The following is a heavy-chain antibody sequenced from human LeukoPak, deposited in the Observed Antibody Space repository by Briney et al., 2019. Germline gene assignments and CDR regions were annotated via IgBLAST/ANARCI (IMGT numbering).Heavy chain of an antibody. J-gene: IGHJ3*02. CDR1: GFTFSSYS. CDR2: ISSSSSYI. CDR3: ARAGQWPSDAFDI. Sequence: GGSLRLSCAASGFTFSSYSMNWVRQAPGKGLEWVSSISSSSSYIYYADSVKGRFTISRDNAKNSLYLQMNSLRAEDTAVYYCARAGQWPSDAFDIWGQGTMVTVSS. D-gene: IGHD6-19*01. V-gene: IGHV3-21*01.